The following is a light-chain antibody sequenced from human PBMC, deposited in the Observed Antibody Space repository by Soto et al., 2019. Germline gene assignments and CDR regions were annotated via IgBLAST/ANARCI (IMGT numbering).Light chain of an antibody. CDR1: QGISSY. J-gene: IGKJ1*01. CDR2: AAS. V-gene: IGKV1-8*01. CDR3: QQYYSYPWL. Sequence: AIRMTQSPSSFSASTGDRVTITCRASQGISSYLAWYQQKPGKAPKLLIYAASTLRSRVPSRCSGSGSGTDFTLTISCLQSEDFATYYCQQYYSYPWLFGQVTNVEIK.